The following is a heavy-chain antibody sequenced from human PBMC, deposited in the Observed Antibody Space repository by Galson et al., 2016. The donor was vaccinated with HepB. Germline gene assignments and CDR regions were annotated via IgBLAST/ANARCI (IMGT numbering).Heavy chain of an antibody. V-gene: IGHV3-11*01. D-gene: IGHD1-1*01. Sequence: SLRLSCAASGFSFNDFYMSWIRQPPGKALEWISYISHSGNTSEYADSVKGRFTVSRDNNKNSVYLQLTSLRAEDTALYYCARDVNNWTGDRRLFDLWGQGTLVAVSS. J-gene: IGHJ4*02. CDR3: ARDVNNWTGDRRLFDL. CDR2: ISHSGNTS. CDR1: GFSFNDFY.